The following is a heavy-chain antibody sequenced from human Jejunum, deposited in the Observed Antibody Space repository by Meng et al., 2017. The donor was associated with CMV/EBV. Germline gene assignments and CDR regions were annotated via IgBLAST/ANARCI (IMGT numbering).Heavy chain of an antibody. CDR1: GYTITIYD. J-gene: IGHJ4*02. CDR2: ISPSGGSK. CDR3: ARFSSAWYADY. Sequence: LGQSGAEVKTTGSVVKVSWKASGYTITIYDMHWVRQAPGQGLEWMGIISPSGGSKSYAQKFQGRVTMTRDTSTSTVYMELSSLRSEDTAVYYCARFSSAWYADYWGQGTLVTVSS. D-gene: IGHD6-19*01. V-gene: IGHV1-46*01.